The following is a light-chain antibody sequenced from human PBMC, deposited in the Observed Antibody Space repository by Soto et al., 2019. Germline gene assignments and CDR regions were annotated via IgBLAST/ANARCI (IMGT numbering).Light chain of an antibody. CDR2: GNR. Sequence: QSVLAQPPSVSGAPGQRVTLSCTGNSSNLGAGYDVHWYQQLPGAAPKLVIFGNRNRPSGVPERFSGSKSGTSASLAITGLQAGDEADYYCQAYDYSLTASVFGGGTKVTVL. V-gene: IGLV1-40*01. CDR1: SSNLGAGYD. CDR3: QAYDYSLTASV. J-gene: IGLJ3*02.